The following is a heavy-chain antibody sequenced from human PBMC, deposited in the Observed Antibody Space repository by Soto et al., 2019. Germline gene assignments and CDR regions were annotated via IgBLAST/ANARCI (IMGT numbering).Heavy chain of an antibody. D-gene: IGHD3-10*01. CDR2: SYWDYDK. V-gene: IGHV2-5*02. CDR3: ARRPPGNLNYFDS. Sequence: QITLQESGPTLVKPTQTLTLTCSVSGFALSTSGVGVGWIRQSPGKALEWLALSYWDYDKRYRPSLKYXLIXXXXXXXXXXXXXXXXXXXXDXATYYCARRPPGNLNYFDSWGQGTLVTVSS. J-gene: IGHJ4*02. CDR1: GFALSTSGVG.